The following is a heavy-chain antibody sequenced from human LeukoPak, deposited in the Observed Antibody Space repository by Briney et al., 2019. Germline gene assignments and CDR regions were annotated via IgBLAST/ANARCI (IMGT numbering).Heavy chain of an antibody. D-gene: IGHD5-18*01. Sequence: GGSLRLSCAASGFTFSTYPMNWVRQAPGKGLEWVSVISGRGDRTYYADSVKGRFTISRDNSKNTLYLQMDSLRAEDTAVYYCAKEKIQLWLSDYWGQGILVTVSS. V-gene: IGHV3-23*01. J-gene: IGHJ4*02. CDR2: ISGRGDRT. CDR3: AKEKIQLWLSDY. CDR1: GFTFSTYP.